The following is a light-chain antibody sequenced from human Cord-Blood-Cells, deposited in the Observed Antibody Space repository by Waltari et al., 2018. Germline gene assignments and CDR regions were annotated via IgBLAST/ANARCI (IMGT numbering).Light chain of an antibody. CDR3: CSYAGSYTFVV. J-gene: IGLJ2*01. CDR2: DVS. V-gene: IGLV2-11*01. Sequence: QSALTQPRSVSGSPGKSVTIDCTGTSSDVGGSNLGSWYQQHPGKAPKLMIYDVSKRPSGVPDRFSGSKSGNTASLTISGLQAEDEADYYCCSYAGSYTFVVFGGGTKLTVL. CDR1: SSDVGGSNL.